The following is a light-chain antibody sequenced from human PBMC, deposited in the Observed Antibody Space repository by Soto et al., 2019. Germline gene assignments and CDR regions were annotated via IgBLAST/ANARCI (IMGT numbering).Light chain of an antibody. CDR3: QHYGGSPLYS. J-gene: IGKJ2*01. Sequence: EIVLTQSPGTLSLSPGERASLSCMASQTISSYFVAWYQQKPGQAPRLLIYGTSNRATGIPDRFSGSGSGTDFTLTISRLQPEDFAVYYCQHYGGSPLYSFGQGTKLEI. CDR2: GTS. V-gene: IGKV3-20*01. CDR1: QTISSYF.